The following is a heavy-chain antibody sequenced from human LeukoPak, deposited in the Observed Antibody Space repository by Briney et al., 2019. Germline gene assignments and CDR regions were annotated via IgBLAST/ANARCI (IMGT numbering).Heavy chain of an antibody. CDR2: IKQDGSEK. D-gene: IGHD3-3*01. J-gene: IGHJ5*02. V-gene: IGHV3-7*01. Sequence: GGSLRLSCAASGFTFSSYWMSWVRQAPGKGLEWVANIKQDGSEKYYVDSVKGRFTISRDNAKNSLYLQMNSLRAEDTAVYYCAIQSYYDFWSGFDPWGQGTLVTVSS. CDR3: AIQSYYDFWSGFDP. CDR1: GFTFSSYW.